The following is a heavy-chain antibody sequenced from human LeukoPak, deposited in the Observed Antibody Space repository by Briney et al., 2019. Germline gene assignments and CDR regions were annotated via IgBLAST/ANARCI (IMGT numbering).Heavy chain of an antibody. J-gene: IGHJ6*02. Sequence: ASVKVSCKASGYTFTSYDINWVRQATGQGLEWMGWMNPNSGNTGYAQKFQGRVTITRNTSISTAYMELSSLRSEDTAVYYCARVDTAMVGYYYYGMDVWGQGTTVTVSS. V-gene: IGHV1-8*03. CDR3: ARVDTAMVGYYYYGMDV. CDR2: MNPNSGNT. D-gene: IGHD5-18*01. CDR1: GYTFTSYD.